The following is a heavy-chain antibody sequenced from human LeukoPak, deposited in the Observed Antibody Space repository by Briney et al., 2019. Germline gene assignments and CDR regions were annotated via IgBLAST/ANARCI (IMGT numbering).Heavy chain of an antibody. CDR2: FDPEDGET. D-gene: IGHD2-2*01. J-gene: IGHJ5*02. V-gene: IGHV1-24*01. CDR1: GYTLTELS. Sequence: ASVKVSCKVSGYTLTELSVHWVRQAPGKGLEWMGGFDPEDGETIYAQKFQGRVTMTEDTSTDTAYMELGSLRSEDTAVYYCATDGYRHQLLNWFDPWGQGTLVTVSS. CDR3: ATDGYRHQLLNWFDP.